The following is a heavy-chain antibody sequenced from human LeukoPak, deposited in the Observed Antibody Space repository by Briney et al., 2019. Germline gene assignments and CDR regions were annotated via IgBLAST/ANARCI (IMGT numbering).Heavy chain of an antibody. V-gene: IGHV4-34*01. J-gene: IGHJ4*02. CDR3: AGGLGN. Sequence: KASETLSLTCAVYGVSFSGYYWSWIRQPPGKGLEWIGEINHSGSTNYNPSLKSRVTISVDTSKNQFSLKLSSVTAADTAVYYCAGGLGNWGQGTLVTVSS. CDR1: GVSFSGYY. CDR2: INHSGST.